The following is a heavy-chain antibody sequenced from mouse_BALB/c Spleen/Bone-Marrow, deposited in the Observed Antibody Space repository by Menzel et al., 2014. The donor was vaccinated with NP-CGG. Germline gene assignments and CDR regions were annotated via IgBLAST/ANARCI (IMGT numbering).Heavy chain of an antibody. Sequence: QVQLQQSGAELARPGASVKLSCKASGYTFTSYWMQWVKQRPGQGLEWIGAIYPGDGDTRYTQKFKGKATLTADKSSSTAYMQLSSLASEDSAVYYCARFYGYDGMDYWGQGTSVTVS. D-gene: IGHD2-2*01. CDR2: IYPGDGDT. CDR1: GYTFTSYW. J-gene: IGHJ4*01. V-gene: IGHV1-87*01. CDR3: ARFYGYDGMDY.